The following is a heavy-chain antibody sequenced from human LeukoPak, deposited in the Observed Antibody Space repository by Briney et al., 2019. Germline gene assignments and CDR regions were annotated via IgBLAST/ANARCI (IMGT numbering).Heavy chain of an antibody. D-gene: IGHD2-2*01. Sequence: GGSLRLSCAASGFTFSSYAMSWVRQAPGKGLEWVSAISGSGGSTYYADSVKGRFTISRDNSKNTLYLQMNSLRAEDTAVYYCAKLGLDCSSTSCQLVSLDYWGQGTLVTVSS. CDR2: ISGSGGST. CDR3: AKLGLDCSSTSCQLVSLDY. V-gene: IGHV3-23*01. CDR1: GFTFSSYA. J-gene: IGHJ4*02.